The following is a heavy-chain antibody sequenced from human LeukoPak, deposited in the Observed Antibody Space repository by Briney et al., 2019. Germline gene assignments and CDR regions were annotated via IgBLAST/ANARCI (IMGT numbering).Heavy chain of an antibody. CDR3: TRSGYSSSWYLDY. CDR1: GFTFGDYA. D-gene: IGHD6-13*01. J-gene: IGHJ4*02. V-gene: IGHV3-49*03. CDR2: IRSKAYGGTT. Sequence: GGSLRLSCTASGFTFGDYAMSWFRQAPGKGLEWVGFIRSKAYGGTTEYAASVKGRFTISRDDSKSIAYLQMNSLKTEGTAVYYCTRSGYSSSWYLDYWGQGTLVTVSS.